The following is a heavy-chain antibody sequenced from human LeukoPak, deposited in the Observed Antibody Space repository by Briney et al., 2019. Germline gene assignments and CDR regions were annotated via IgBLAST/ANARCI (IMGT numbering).Heavy chain of an antibody. CDR3: AKGRAWIQLWLFDY. D-gene: IGHD5-18*01. Sequence: PGGSLRLSCAASGFTFSSYSMNWVRQAPGKGLEWVSSISSSSSYIYYADSVKGRFTISRDNAKNTLYLQMNSLRAEDTAVYCCAKGRAWIQLWLFDYWGQGTLVTVSS. CDR1: GFTFSSYS. CDR2: ISSSSSYI. V-gene: IGHV3-21*04. J-gene: IGHJ4*02.